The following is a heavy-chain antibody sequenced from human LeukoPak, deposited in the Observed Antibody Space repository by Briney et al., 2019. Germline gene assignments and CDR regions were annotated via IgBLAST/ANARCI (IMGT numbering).Heavy chain of an antibody. V-gene: IGHV4-39*07. Sequence: SETLSLTCTVSGGSISSSSYYWGWIRQPPGKGLEWIGSIYYSGSTYYNPSLKSRVTISVDTSKNQFSLNLSSVTAADTAVYYCARHPPREEAFDPWGQGTLVTVSS. D-gene: IGHD1-26*01. CDR1: GGSISSSSYY. CDR3: ARHPPREEAFDP. J-gene: IGHJ5*02. CDR2: IYYSGST.